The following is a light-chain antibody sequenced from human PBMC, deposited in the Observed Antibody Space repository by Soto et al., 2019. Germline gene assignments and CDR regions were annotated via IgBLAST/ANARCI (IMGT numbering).Light chain of an antibody. Sequence: DIQVTQSPPTLSASVGDRVTITCRASQTISTWMAWYQQKPGKAPKLLVYDASTLQSGVASRFSGSGSGTEFTLIISGLQPDDSATYYCQQYTNTNNPWMFGPGTKVDIK. CDR1: QTISTW. CDR2: DAS. J-gene: IGKJ1*01. CDR3: QQYTNTNNPWM. V-gene: IGKV1-5*01.